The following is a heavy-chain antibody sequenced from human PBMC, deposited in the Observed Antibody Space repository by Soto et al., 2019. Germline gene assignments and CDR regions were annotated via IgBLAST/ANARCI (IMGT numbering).Heavy chain of an antibody. Sequence: QVQLVESGGGVVQPGRSPRLSCAASGFTFSNFGMHWVRQAPGKGLEWVAAISSDGGDKYYSHSVKDRFTISRDNSTNTLFLQMNSLRVEDTAVYYCVKGSEVARQELDHWGQGILVTVSS. CDR3: VKGSEVARQELDH. J-gene: IGHJ4*02. D-gene: IGHD2-15*01. V-gene: IGHV3-30*18. CDR2: ISSDGGDK. CDR1: GFTFSNFG.